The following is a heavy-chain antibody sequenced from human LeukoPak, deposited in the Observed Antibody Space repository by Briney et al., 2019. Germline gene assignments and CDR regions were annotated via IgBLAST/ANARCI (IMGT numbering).Heavy chain of an antibody. D-gene: IGHD5-18*01. CDR1: GGSFSTYY. J-gene: IGHJ6*03. Sequence: SETLSLTCAVYGGSFSTYYWSWIRQPPGKGLEWIGEINHSGSTNYNPSLKSRVTISIDTSKNQFSLKLSSVTAADTAVYYCARTTEGGYTYGYFYYYYMDVWAKGTTVTISS. V-gene: IGHV4-34*01. CDR2: INHSGST. CDR3: ARTTEGGYTYGYFYYYYMDV.